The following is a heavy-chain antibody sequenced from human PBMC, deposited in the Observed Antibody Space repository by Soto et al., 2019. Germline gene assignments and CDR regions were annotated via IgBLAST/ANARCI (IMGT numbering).Heavy chain of an antibody. Sequence: PGGSLRLSCAASGFTFSSYSMNWVRQAPGKGLEWVSSISSSSSYIYYADSVKGRFTISRDNAKNSLYLQMNSLRAEDTAVYCCARDPGLYYDILTGYPKPPFDYWGQGTLVTVSS. CDR3: ARDPGLYYDILTGYPKPPFDY. D-gene: IGHD3-9*01. V-gene: IGHV3-21*01. CDR2: ISSSSSYI. CDR1: GFTFSSYS. J-gene: IGHJ4*02.